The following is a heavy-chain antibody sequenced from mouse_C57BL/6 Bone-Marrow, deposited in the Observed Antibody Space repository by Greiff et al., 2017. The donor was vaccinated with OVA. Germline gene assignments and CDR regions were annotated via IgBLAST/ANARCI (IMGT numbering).Heavy chain of an antibody. Sequence: EVQLQQSGPELVKPGASVKISCKASGYTFTDYYMNWVKQSHGKSLEWIGDINPNNGGTSYNQKFKGKATLTVDKSSSTAYMELRSLTSEDSAVYYCARRGYYGSKAWFDYWGQGTTLTVSS. CDR3: ARRGYYGSKAWFDY. J-gene: IGHJ2*01. CDR2: INPNNGGT. D-gene: IGHD1-1*01. V-gene: IGHV1-26*01. CDR1: GYTFTDYY.